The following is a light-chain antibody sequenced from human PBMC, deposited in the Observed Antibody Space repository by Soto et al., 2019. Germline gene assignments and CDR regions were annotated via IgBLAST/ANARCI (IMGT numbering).Light chain of an antibody. V-gene: IGLV1-51*01. CDR1: SSNVGRNY. CDR3: ATWDRSLSVYVL. CDR2: DNN. J-gene: IGLJ2*01. Sequence: QSVLTQPPSVSAAPGQKVTISCSGSSSNVGRNYVSWYQQLPVTAPKLLLYDNNKRPSGIPDQFSGSKSGTSATLDITGGRPGDEADYYCATWDRSLSVYVLFGGGTKLTVL.